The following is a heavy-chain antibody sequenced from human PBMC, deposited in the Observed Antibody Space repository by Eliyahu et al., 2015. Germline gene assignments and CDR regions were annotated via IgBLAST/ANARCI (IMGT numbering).Heavy chain of an antibody. CDR3: ARDPAHHVWGSYGYFDY. J-gene: IGHJ4*02. Sequence: GLEWIGEINHSGSTNYNPSLKSRVTISVDTSKNQFSLKLSSVTAADTAVYYCARDPAHHVWGSYGYFDYWGQGTLVTVSS. CDR2: INHSGST. V-gene: IGHV4-34*01. D-gene: IGHD3-16*01.